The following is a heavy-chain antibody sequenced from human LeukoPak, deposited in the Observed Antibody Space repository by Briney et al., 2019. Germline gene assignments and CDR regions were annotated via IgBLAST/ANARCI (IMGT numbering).Heavy chain of an antibody. CDR3: ARGGSLGERTDI. Sequence: GGSLRLSCVASGFTFSSNGMHWVRQAPGKGLEWVTFIQYDGSKKYYADSVKGRFTISRDNSKNTLYLEMNSLRAEDTAVYYCARGGSLGERTDIWGQGTMVTVSS. CDR2: IQYDGSKK. CDR1: GFTFSSNG. D-gene: IGHD3-16*01. J-gene: IGHJ3*02. V-gene: IGHV3-30*02.